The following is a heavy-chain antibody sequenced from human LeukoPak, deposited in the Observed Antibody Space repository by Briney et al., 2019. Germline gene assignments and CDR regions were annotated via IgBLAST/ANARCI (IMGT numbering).Heavy chain of an antibody. J-gene: IGHJ4*02. V-gene: IGHV4-59*08. D-gene: IGHD3-10*01. CDR2: IYYSGST. CDR3: ARRGSMVRGVIGGFDY. Sequence: SETLSLTCIVSGGSISSYYWSWIRQPPGKGLEWIGYIYYSGSTNYNPSLKSRVTISVDTSKNQFSLKLSSVTAADTAVYYCARRGSMVRGVIGGFDYWGQGTLVTVSS. CDR1: GGSISSYY.